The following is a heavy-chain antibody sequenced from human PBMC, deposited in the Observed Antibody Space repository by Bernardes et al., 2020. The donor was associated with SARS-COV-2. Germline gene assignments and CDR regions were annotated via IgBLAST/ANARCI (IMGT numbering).Heavy chain of an antibody. CDR3: TRSKATRTDS. V-gene: IGHV4-34*01. J-gene: IGHJ5*01. Sequence: HSGSTNYNPSLKSRVTISLDTSEKQFSLRLSSVTAADTAVYYCTRSKATRTDSWGPGTLVTVSS. CDR2: HSGST.